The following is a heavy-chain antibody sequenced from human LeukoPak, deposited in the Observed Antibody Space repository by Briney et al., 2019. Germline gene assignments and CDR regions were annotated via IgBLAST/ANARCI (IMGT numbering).Heavy chain of an antibody. CDR1: GFTFSSYS. D-gene: IGHD2-2*01. Sequence: GGSLRLSCAASGFTFSSYSMNWVRQAPGKGLEWVSSISSSSSYIYYADSVKGRFTISRDNAKNSLYLQMNSLKTEDTAVYYCATSYCSSTSCDYWGQGTLVTVSS. J-gene: IGHJ4*02. CDR3: ATSYCSSTSCDY. V-gene: IGHV3-21*03. CDR2: ISSSSSYI.